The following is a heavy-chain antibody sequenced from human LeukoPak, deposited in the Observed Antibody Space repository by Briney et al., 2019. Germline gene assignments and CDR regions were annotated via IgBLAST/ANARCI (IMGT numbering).Heavy chain of an antibody. Sequence: ETLSLTCTVSGGSIISGSYYWGWIRQPPGRGLEWIGSIYYSGSTFYNPSLKSRVTISIDTSNNQFSLKLSSVTAADTAVYYCARDGGYFDLWGRGTLVTVSS. V-gene: IGHV4-39*07. CDR2: IYYSGST. D-gene: IGHD2-15*01. J-gene: IGHJ2*01. CDR1: GGSIISGSYY. CDR3: ARDGGYFDL.